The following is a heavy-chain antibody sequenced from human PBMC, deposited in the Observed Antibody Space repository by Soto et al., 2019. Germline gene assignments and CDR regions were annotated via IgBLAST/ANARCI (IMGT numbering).Heavy chain of an antibody. J-gene: IGHJ4*02. Sequence: EVQLVESGGGLVKPGGSLRLACAASGFAFSNAWMSWVRQAPGKGLEWIGRIKDKTEGETTDYAAPVKGRFTISRDDSTNALFLQMSSLKTEDTGLYYCATYSPRIGWYSLDSWGQGTLVTVSS. CDR2: IKDKTEGETT. CDR3: ATYSPRIGWYSLDS. V-gene: IGHV3-15*01. CDR1: GFAFSNAW. D-gene: IGHD6-19*01.